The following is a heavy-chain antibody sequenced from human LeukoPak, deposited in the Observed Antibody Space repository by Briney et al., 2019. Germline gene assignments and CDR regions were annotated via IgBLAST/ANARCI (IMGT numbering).Heavy chain of an antibody. Sequence: PGGSLRLSCAASGFSLSSYSMTWVRQAPGKGLEWVSYISSSSSIIYYADSVKGRFTISRDNAKNSLYLQMNSLRAEDTAVYYCARARAFDIWGQGTMVTVSS. V-gene: IGHV3-48*01. CDR2: ISSSSSII. CDR3: ARARAFDI. CDR1: GFSLSSYS. J-gene: IGHJ3*02.